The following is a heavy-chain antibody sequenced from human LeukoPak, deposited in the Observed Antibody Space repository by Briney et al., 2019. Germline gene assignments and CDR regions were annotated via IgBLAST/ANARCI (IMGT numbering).Heavy chain of an antibody. Sequence: SQTLSLTCTVSGGSISSSSYYWGWIRQPPGKGLEWIGSIYYSGSTYYNPSLKSRVTISVDTSKYQFSLKLSSVTAADTAVYYCARPSSIAALHYFDYWGQGTLVTVSS. J-gene: IGHJ4*02. V-gene: IGHV4-39*01. CDR1: GGSISSSSYY. D-gene: IGHD6-6*01. CDR2: IYYSGST. CDR3: ARPSSIAALHYFDY.